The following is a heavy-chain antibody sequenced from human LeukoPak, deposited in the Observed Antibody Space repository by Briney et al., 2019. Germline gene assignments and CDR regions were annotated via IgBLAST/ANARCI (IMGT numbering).Heavy chain of an antibody. V-gene: IGHV4-61*01. J-gene: IGHJ4*02. Sequence: PSETLSLTCTVSGGSVSSGSYYWSWIRQPPGKGLEWIGYIYYSGSTYYNPSLKSRVTISVDTSKNQFSLNLSSVTAADTAVYYCARSSAGFDYWGQGTLVTVSS. CDR2: IYYSGST. CDR3: ARSSAGFDY. CDR1: GGSVSSGSYY.